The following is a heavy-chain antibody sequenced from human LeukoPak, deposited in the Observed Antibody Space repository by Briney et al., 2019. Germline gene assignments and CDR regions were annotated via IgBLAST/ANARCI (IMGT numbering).Heavy chain of an antibody. CDR2: ISGNSGSI. CDR3: AKDIRAGGNTMVRGVINGDGMDV. Sequence: GGSLRLSCAASGFTFDDYAMHWVRQAPGKGLEWVSGISGNSGSIGYADSVKGRFTISRDNARNSLYLQMNSLRAEDTALYYCAKDIRAGGNTMVRGVINGDGMDVRGQGTTVTVSS. V-gene: IGHV3-9*01. D-gene: IGHD3-10*01. CDR1: GFTFDDYA. J-gene: IGHJ6*02.